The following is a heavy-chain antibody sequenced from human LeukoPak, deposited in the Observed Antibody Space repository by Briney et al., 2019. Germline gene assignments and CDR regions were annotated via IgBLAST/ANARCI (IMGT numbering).Heavy chain of an antibody. CDR1: GFTFSSYA. Sequence: GGSLRLSCAASGFTFSSYAMHWVRQAPGKGLEWVAVISYDGSNKYYADSVKGRFTISRDNSKNTLYLQMNSLRAEDTAVYYCARDLFRGAAYFDWLSRIRSPDYWGQGTLVTVSS. V-gene: IGHV3-30-3*01. D-gene: IGHD3-9*01. J-gene: IGHJ4*02. CDR3: ARDLFRGAAYFDWLSRIRSPDY. CDR2: ISYDGSNK.